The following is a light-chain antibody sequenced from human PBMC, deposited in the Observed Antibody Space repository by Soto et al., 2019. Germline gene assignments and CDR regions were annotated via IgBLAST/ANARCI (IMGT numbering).Light chain of an antibody. V-gene: IGLV9-49*01. CDR2: VGTGGIVG. CDR1: SGYSNYK. J-gene: IGLJ2*01. Sequence: QLVLTQPPSASASLGASVTLTCTLSSGYSNYKVDWYQQRPGKGPRFVMRVGTGGIVGSKGDGIPDRFSVLGSGLNRYLTSKNIQEEDASDYHCGADHGSGSNFVYLVFGGGTKVTVL. CDR3: GADHGSGSNFVYLV.